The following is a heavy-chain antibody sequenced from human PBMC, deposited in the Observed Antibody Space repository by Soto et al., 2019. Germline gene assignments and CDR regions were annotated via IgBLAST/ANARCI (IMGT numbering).Heavy chain of an antibody. D-gene: IGHD2-2*01. V-gene: IGHV1-3*01. J-gene: IGHJ4*02. CDR3: ARGVVTAAYLDY. CDR1: GYTFTTYS. CDR2: INAGNGNT. Sequence: GASVKVSCKASGYTFTTYSMHWVRQAPGQRLEWMGWINAGNGNTKFSQQFQGRVTITRDTSASTAYMELSSLRSEDTAVYYCARGVVTAAYLDYWGQGTPVTVSS.